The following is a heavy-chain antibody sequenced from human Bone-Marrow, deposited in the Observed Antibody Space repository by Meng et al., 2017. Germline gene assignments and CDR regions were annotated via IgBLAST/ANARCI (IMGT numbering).Heavy chain of an antibody. CDR2: INTNTGNP. J-gene: IGHJ4*02. CDR1: GLNFTSYA. V-gene: IGHV7-4-1*02. D-gene: IGHD3-22*01. Sequence: QGRLVQFGSELKKPGASVKVSCKASGLNFTSYAMNWGRQAPGQGLEWMGWINTNTGNPTYAQGFTGRFVFSLDTSVSTAYLQISSLKAEDTAVYYCARTYYYDSSGYYYFDYWGQGTLVTVSS. CDR3: ARTYYYDSSGYYYFDY.